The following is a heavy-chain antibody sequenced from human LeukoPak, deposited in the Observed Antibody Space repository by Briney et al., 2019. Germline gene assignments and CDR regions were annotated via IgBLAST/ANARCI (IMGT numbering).Heavy chain of an antibody. J-gene: IGHJ4*02. CDR3: ARNGLRGGTDFYYFDS. CDR2: ISSDGSDK. D-gene: IGHD1-14*01. Sequence: PGGSLRLSCAASGFAFSTYAMHWVRQAPGKGLAWVAVISSDGSDKYYVDSVKGRFTLSRDNSKNTLYLQMNSLRTEDMAVYYCARNGLRGGTDFYYFDSWGQGSLVTVSS. V-gene: IGHV3-30*04. CDR1: GFAFSTYA.